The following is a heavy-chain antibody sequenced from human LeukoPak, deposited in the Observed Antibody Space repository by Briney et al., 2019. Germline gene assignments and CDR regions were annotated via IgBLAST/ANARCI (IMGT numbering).Heavy chain of an antibody. CDR1: GFTFDDFA. CDR2: ISWNSGSI. D-gene: IGHD5-12*01. J-gene: IGHJ3*02. V-gene: IGHV3-9*01. Sequence: GGSLRFSGAASGFTFDDFAMHWFRQAPGKALEGVSGISWNSGSIGYADSVKGRFTISRDNAKNSLYLQMNSLRAEDTALYYCAKDTRGSLGAFDIWGQGTMVTVSS. CDR3: AKDTRGSLGAFDI.